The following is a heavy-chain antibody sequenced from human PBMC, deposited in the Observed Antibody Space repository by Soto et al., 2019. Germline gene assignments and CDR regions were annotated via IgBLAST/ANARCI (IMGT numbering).Heavy chain of an antibody. CDR1: GYSFTSYW. CDR2: IYPGDSDT. V-gene: IGHV5-51*01. J-gene: IGHJ6*02. CDR3: ARQINGFGLIYGMDV. Sequence: GESLKISCKGSGYSFTSYWIGWVRQMPGKGLEWMGIIYPGDSDTRYSPSFQGQVTISADKSISTAYLQWSSLKASDTAMYYCARQINGFGLIYGMDVWGQGTTVTVSS. D-gene: IGHD3-3*01.